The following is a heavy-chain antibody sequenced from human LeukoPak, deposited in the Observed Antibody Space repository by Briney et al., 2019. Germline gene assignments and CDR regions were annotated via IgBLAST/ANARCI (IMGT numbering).Heavy chain of an antibody. CDR3: ARDRGGGHMDV. CDR2: IDTTGDT. Sequence: GGSLRLSCTVSGFTVSSNSMSWVRQATGKGLEWVSAIDTTGDTYYPGSVKGRFTISRENAKNSLYLQMNSLRAGDTAVYYCARDRGGGHMDVWGKGTTVTISS. V-gene: IGHV3-13*01. J-gene: IGHJ6*03. D-gene: IGHD2-15*01. CDR1: GFTVSSNS.